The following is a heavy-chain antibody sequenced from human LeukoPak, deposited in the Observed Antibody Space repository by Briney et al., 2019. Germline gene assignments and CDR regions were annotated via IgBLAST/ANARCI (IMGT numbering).Heavy chain of an antibody. D-gene: IGHD4/OR15-4a*01. CDR2: IYYSGST. CDR3: ARGPYGGNELGY. V-gene: IGHV4-59*01. J-gene: IGHJ4*02. Sequence: PSETLSLTCTVSGGSISSYYWSWIRQPPRKGLEWIGYIYYSGSTNYNPSLKSRVTISVDTSKNQFSLKLSSVAAADTAVYYCARGPYGGNELGYWGQGTLVTVSS. CDR1: GGSISSYY.